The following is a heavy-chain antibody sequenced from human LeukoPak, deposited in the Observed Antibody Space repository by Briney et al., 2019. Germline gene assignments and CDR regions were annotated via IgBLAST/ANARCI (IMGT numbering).Heavy chain of an antibody. CDR2: MNPNSGNT. CDR1: GYTFTSYD. D-gene: IGHD5-18*01. J-gene: IGHJ4*02. CDR3: ARVEIQLWLRLGYFDY. Sequence: GAPVKVSCKASGYTFTSYDINWVRQATGQGLEWMGWMNPNSGNTGYAQKFQGRVTITRNTSISTAYMELSSLRSEDTAVYYCARVEIQLWLRLGYFDYWGQGTLVTVSS. V-gene: IGHV1-8*03.